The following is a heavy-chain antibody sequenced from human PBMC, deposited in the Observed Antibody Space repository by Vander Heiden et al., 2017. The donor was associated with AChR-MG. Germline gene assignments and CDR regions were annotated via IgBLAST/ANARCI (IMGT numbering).Heavy chain of an antibody. D-gene: IGHD3-10*01. V-gene: IGHV4-30-4*01. CDR1: GGSISSGDYY. J-gene: IGHJ3*02. CDR3: ARVIRGSGKMPYLDAFDI. CDR2: IYYSGST. Sequence: QVQLQESGPGLVKPSQTLSLTCTVSGGSISSGDYYWSWIRQPPGKGLEWIGYIYYSGSTYYNPSLKSRVTISVDTSKNQFSLKLSSVTAADTAVYYCARVIRGSGKMPYLDAFDIWGQGTMVTVSS.